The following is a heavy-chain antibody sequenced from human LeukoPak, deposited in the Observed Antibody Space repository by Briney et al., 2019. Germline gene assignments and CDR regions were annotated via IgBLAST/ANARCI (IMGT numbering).Heavy chain of an antibody. CDR2: ISGSGGST. Sequence: GGSLRLSCAASGFTFSSYAMSWVRQAPGKGLEWVSAISGSGGSTYYADSVKGRFTISRDNSKNTLYLQMNSLRAEDTAVYYCAGRISGYYYDSSGGNFDYWGQGTLVTVSS. CDR1: GFTFSSYA. D-gene: IGHD3-22*01. J-gene: IGHJ4*02. CDR3: AGRISGYYYDSSGGNFDY. V-gene: IGHV3-23*01.